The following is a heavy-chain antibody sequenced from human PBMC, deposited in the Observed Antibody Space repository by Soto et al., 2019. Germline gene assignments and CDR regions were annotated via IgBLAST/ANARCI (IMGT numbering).Heavy chain of an antibody. J-gene: IGHJ4*02. V-gene: IGHV3-23*01. Sequence: GGSLRLSCAASGFTFSSYAMSWVRQAPGKGLEWVSAISGSGGSTYYADSVKGRFTISRDNSKNTLYLQMNSLRAEDTAVYYCAKGKEVRGVKIVATDYWGQGTLVTVSS. CDR2: ISGSGGST. CDR1: GFTFSSYA. CDR3: AKGKEVRGVKIVATDY. D-gene: IGHD3-10*01.